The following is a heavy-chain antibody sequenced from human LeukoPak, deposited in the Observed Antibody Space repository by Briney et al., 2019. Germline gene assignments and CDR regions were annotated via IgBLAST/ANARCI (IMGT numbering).Heavy chain of an antibody. Sequence: GASVKVSCKASGYTFTSYDINWVRQATGQGPEWMGWMNPNSGNTGYAQKFQGRVTMTRNTAISTAYIELSGLRSEDTAVYYCASPSAQIPHSSGYYNAWGQGTLDTVSS. J-gene: IGHJ5*02. CDR3: ASPSAQIPHSSGYYNA. CDR1: GYTFTSYD. CDR2: MNPNSGNT. D-gene: IGHD3-22*01. V-gene: IGHV1-8*01.